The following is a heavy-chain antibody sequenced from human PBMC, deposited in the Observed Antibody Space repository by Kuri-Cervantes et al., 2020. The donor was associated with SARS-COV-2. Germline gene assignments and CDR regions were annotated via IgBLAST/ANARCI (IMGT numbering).Heavy chain of an antibody. CDR3: ARAFVVVVAAWRTGMDV. J-gene: IGHJ6*02. V-gene: IGHV3-30-3*01. CDR2: ISYDGSNK. Sequence: GESLKISRAASGFTFSSYAMHWVRQAPGKGLEWVAVISYDGSNKYYADSVKGRFTISRDNSKNTLYLQMNSLRAEDTAVYYCARAFVVVVAAWRTGMDVWGQGTTVTVSS. D-gene: IGHD2-15*01. CDR1: GFTFSSYA.